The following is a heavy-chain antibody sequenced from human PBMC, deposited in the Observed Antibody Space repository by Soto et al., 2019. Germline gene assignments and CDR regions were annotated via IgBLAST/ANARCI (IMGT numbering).Heavy chain of an antibody. J-gene: IGHJ4*02. Sequence: SETLSLTCAVYGGSFSGYYWTWIRQSPGKGLEWLGYVYYTGSTNYSPSLRSRVSISVDTSKNEFSLRLSSVTAADTAVYFCARSVAVPGAHIDYWGQGTQVTVSS. CDR3: ARSVAVPGAHIDY. V-gene: IGHV4-59*01. CDR2: VYYTGST. CDR1: GGSFSGYY. D-gene: IGHD6-19*01.